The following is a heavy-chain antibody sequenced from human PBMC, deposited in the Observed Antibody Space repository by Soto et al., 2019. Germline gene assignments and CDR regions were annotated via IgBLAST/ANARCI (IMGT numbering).Heavy chain of an antibody. V-gene: IGHV3-23*04. CDR1: GFTFSSYD. CDR2: ISGTGGST. D-gene: IGHD2-21*02. CDR3: ARGSAYSDCDLEY. Sequence: EVQLVESGGGLVRPGGSLRLSCAASGFTFSSYDMTWVRQAPGQGLEWVSGISGTGGSTYYADSVEGRFTISRDKSKNALYLQENSLSAEDTAVYYWARGSAYSDCDLEYWGQGTLVTVSS. J-gene: IGHJ4*02.